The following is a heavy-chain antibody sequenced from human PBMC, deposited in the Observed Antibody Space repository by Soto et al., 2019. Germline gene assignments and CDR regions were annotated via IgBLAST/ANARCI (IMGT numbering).Heavy chain of an antibody. V-gene: IGHV3-13*01. CDR3: ARDLWEYYYDSSGYYRYYYGMDV. CDR2: IGTAGDT. CDR1: GFTFSSYD. J-gene: IGHJ6*02. D-gene: IGHD3-22*01. Sequence: GGSLRLSCAASGFTFSSYDMHWVRQATGKGLEWVSAIGTAGDTYYPGSVKGRFTISRENAKNSLYLQMNSLRAGDTAVYYCARDLWEYYYDSSGYYRYYYGMDVWGQGTTVTVSS.